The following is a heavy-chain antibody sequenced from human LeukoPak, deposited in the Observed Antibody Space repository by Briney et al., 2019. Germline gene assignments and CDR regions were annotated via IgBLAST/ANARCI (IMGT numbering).Heavy chain of an antibody. V-gene: IGHV4-59*01. CDR2: IYYSGST. CDR3: ARAGPDYYGSGSYFSYYYYYGMDV. CDR1: GGSISSYY. J-gene: IGHJ6*04. D-gene: IGHD3-10*01. Sequence: PSETLSLTCTVSGGSISSYYWSWIRQPPGKGLEWIGYIYYSGSTNYNPSLKSRVTISVDTSKNQFSLKLSSVTAADTAVYYCARAGPDYYGSGSYFSYYYYYGMDVWGKGTMVTVSS.